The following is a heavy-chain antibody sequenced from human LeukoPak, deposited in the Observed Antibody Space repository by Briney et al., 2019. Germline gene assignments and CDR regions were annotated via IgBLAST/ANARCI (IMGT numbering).Heavy chain of an antibody. CDR2: IYTSGST. CDR3: ARVYTNYDILTGYYRPTHFDY. V-gene: IGHV4-61*02. Sequence: SETLSLTCTVSGGSISSGSYYWSWIRQPAGKGLEWIGRIYTSGSTNYNPSLKSRVTISVDTSKNQFSLKLSSVTAADTAVYYCARVYTNYDILTGYYRPTHFDYWGQGTLVTVSS. CDR1: GGSISSGSYY. D-gene: IGHD3-9*01. J-gene: IGHJ4*02.